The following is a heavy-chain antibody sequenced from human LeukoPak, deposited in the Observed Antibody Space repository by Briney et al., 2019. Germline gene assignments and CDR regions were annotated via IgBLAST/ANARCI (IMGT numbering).Heavy chain of an antibody. CDR1: GFTFNSHI. D-gene: IGHD7-27*01. V-gene: IGHV3-21*01. Sequence: GGSLRLSCAASGFTFNSHIMNWVRQAPGKGLEWVSSITSSSSYISFADSMRGRFTISRDNAKNSLYLQMNSLRAEDTAVYYRARRAWGSHRDPYYFDSWGQGTLVTVSS. J-gene: IGHJ4*02. CDR3: ARRAWGSHRDPYYFDS. CDR2: ITSSSSYI.